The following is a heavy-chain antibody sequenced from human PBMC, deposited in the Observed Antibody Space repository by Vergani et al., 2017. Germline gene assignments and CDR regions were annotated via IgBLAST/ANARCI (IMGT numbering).Heavy chain of an antibody. CDR3: ARMCSACYGGFDP. Sequence: QVLLQESGPGLVKTSQTLTLTCSVSGGSISSSSYYWSWIRQPAGKGLEWVGRIHTNGGVYHNSSLNSRVTISVDKSKNQSALKLIFVTAGDTAVYYCARMCSACYGGFDPWGQGTLVIVSS. CDR2: IHTNGGV. CDR1: GGSISSSSYY. V-gene: IGHV4-61*02. J-gene: IGHJ5*02. D-gene: IGHD2-21*01.